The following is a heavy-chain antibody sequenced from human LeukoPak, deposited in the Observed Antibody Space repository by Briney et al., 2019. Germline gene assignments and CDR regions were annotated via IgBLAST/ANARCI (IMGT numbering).Heavy chain of an antibody. D-gene: IGHD6-19*01. CDR3: AKPHSSGWYSYWYFDL. Sequence: GGSLRLSCAASGFTFSSYEMNWVRQAPGKGLEWVSAISGSGGSTYYADSVKGRFTISRDNSKNTLYLQMKSLRAEDTAVYYCAKPHSSGWYSYWYFDLWGRGTLVTVSS. J-gene: IGHJ2*01. V-gene: IGHV3-23*01. CDR2: ISGSGGST. CDR1: GFTFSSYE.